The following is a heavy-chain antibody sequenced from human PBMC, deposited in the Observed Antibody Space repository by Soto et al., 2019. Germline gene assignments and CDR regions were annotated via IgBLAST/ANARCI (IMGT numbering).Heavy chain of an antibody. D-gene: IGHD4-17*01. CDR2: IYYSGST. CDR1: GGSISSSSYY. J-gene: IGHJ4*02. CDR3: ARPFHNYGDDY. Sequence: QLQLQESGPGLVKPSETLSLTCTVSGGSISSSSYYWGWIRQPPGKGLEWIGSIYYSGSTYYNPSLKSRVTISVDTSKNQFSLKLSSVTAADTAVYYCARPFHNYGDDYWGQGTLVTVSS. V-gene: IGHV4-39*01.